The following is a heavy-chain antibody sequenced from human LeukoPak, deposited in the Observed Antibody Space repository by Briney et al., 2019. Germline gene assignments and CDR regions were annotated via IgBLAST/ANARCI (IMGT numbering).Heavy chain of an antibody. Sequence: GESLRLSCAASALTFNYYAMSWVRQAPGKGLEWVSHISGSGGTTYYADSVKGRFTISRDNSKRTLYLQMKSLRAEDTGVYYCASDDSHDSRGYPNYMDVWGKGPTVSVSS. CDR2: ISGSGGTT. V-gene: IGHV3-23*01. D-gene: IGHD3-22*01. CDR1: ALTFNYYA. J-gene: IGHJ6*03. CDR3: ASDDSHDSRGYPNYMDV.